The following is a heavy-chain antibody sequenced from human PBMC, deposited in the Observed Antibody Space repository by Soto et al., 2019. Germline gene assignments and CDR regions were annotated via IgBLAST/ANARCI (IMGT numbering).Heavy chain of an antibody. V-gene: IGHV1-18*01. Sequence: ASVKVSCKASGYTFTSYGISWVRQAPGQGLEWMGWISAYNGNTNYAQSLQGRVTMTTDTSTTTAYMELRSLKSDDTAVYYCARVSPSSRAAEPWGQGTLVTVSS. CDR3: ARVSPSSRAAEP. CDR1: GYTFTSYG. D-gene: IGHD6-13*01. J-gene: IGHJ4*02. CDR2: ISAYNGNT.